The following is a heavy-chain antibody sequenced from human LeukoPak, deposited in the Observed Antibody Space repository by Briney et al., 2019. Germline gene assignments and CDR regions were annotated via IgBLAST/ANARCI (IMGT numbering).Heavy chain of an antibody. Sequence: GGSLRLSCAASGFTFSTYAMHWVRQAPGKGLERVAVISYDGSDKYYADSVRGRFTISRDNSKSTLYLQMNTLRAEDTAVYYCASPNYGSHRGYFDYWGQGTLVTVSS. CDR2: ISYDGSDK. D-gene: IGHD4-17*01. CDR1: GFTFSTYA. CDR3: ASPNYGSHRGYFDY. V-gene: IGHV3-30*04. J-gene: IGHJ4*02.